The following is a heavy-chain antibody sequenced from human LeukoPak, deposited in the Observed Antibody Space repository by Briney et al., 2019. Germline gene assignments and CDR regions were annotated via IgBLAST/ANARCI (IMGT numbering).Heavy chain of an antibody. CDR2: INSDGSST. CDR3: ARDDGGDFNDAFDI. D-gene: IGHD2-21*02. V-gene: IGHV3-74*01. CDR1: GFTFSSYW. Sequence: GGSLRLSCAASGFTFSSYWMHWVRQAPGKGLVWVSRINSDGSSTSYADSVKGRFTISRDNAQNSLYLQMNSLRAENTALYYCARDDGGDFNDAFDIWGQGTLVTVSS. J-gene: IGHJ3*02.